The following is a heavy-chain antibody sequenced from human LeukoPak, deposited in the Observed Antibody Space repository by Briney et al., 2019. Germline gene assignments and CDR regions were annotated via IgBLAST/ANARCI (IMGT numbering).Heavy chain of an antibody. CDR3: ARDLARVVVSALDV. V-gene: IGHV3-48*01. D-gene: IGHD3-22*01. J-gene: IGHJ6*04. Sequence: PGGSLRLSCAASGFTFSGHSMNWVRQAPGKGLEWISYISARSSIIYYADSVKGRFTISRDNAENSLYLQMNSLSAEDTAVYYCARDLARVVVSALDVWGKGTTVTVSS. CDR2: ISARSSII. CDR1: GFTFSGHS.